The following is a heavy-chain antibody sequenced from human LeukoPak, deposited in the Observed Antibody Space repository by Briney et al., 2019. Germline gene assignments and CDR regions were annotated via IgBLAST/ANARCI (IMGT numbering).Heavy chain of an antibody. Sequence: GGSLRLSCAASGFTFSSYAMHWVRQAPGKGLEYVSAISSNGGSTYYANSVKGRFTISRDNSKNTLYLQMNSLRAEDTAVYYCAKDRGLLWFGKFWGQGTLVTVSS. CDR2: ISSNGGST. CDR3: AKDRGLLWFGKF. D-gene: IGHD3-10*01. CDR1: GFTFSSYA. V-gene: IGHV3-64*01. J-gene: IGHJ4*02.